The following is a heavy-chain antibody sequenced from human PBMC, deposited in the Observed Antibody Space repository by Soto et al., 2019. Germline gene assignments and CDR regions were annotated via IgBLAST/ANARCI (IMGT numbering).Heavy chain of an antibody. J-gene: IGHJ4*02. CDR2: IYSGGST. Sequence: EVQLVESGGGLVQPGGSLRLSCAASGFTVSSNYMSWVRQAPGKGLEWVSVIYSGGSTYYADSVKGRFTISRDNSMXXLYLQMNSLRAEDTAVYYCARDPSAVSIAAAGTNYWGQGNLVTVSS. CDR1: GFTVSSNY. CDR3: ARDPSAVSIAAAGTNY. V-gene: IGHV3-66*01. D-gene: IGHD6-13*01.